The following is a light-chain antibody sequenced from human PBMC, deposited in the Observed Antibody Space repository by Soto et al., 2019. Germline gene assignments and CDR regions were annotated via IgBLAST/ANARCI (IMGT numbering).Light chain of an antibody. CDR3: GTWDSSLRALV. Sequence: QSVLTQPPSVSAAPGQKVTISCSGNSSNIGNNYVSWYRQFPGTAPKLLIYDNDKRPSGIPDRFSGSKSGTSATLDIPGLQTGDVADYYCGTWDSSLRALVFGGGTKLTVL. J-gene: IGLJ3*02. CDR2: DND. V-gene: IGLV1-51*01. CDR1: SSNIGNNY.